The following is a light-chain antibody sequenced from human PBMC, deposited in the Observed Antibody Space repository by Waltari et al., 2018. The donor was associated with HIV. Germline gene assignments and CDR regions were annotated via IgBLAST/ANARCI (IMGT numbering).Light chain of an antibody. CDR1: QSISTY. CDR2: AAS. Sequence: DIQMTQSPSSLSASVGDRVTMTCRASQSISTYLNWYQQKPGRAPKLLIYAASSLQSGVPSRFSGSGSGTDFIFTISSLQPEDFATYFCQQSYTTPRTFGQGTRVEIK. V-gene: IGKV1-39*01. CDR3: QQSYTTPRT. J-gene: IGKJ1*01.